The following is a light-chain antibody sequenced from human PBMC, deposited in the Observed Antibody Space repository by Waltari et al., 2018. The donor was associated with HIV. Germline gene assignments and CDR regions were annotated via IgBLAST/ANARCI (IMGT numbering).Light chain of an antibody. V-gene: IGKV2-28*01. Sequence: DIVMTQSPLSLPVTPGEPASISCRSSQSLLHSNGYNYLDWYLQKPGQSPQLLIYLGSNRASGVSDRFSGSGSGTDFTLKISRVEAEDVGVYYCMQAQQTEFTFGPGTKVDIK. J-gene: IGKJ3*01. CDR1: QSLLHSNGYNY. CDR3: MQAQQTEFT. CDR2: LGS.